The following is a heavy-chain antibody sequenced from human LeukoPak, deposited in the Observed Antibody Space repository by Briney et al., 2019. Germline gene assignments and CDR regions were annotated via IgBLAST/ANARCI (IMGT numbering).Heavy chain of an antibody. D-gene: IGHD1-7*01. V-gene: IGHV1-2*02. CDR2: ISPTSGDT. Sequence: ASVKVSCKASGYTFTDYYMHWVRQAPGQGLEWMGWISPTSGDTRYAQKFQGRVAMTRDTSITTAYMEVSRLRSDDTAVYYCVRDALNWNYDYWGQGTLVAVSS. CDR3: VRDALNWNYDY. CDR1: GYTFTDYY. J-gene: IGHJ4*02.